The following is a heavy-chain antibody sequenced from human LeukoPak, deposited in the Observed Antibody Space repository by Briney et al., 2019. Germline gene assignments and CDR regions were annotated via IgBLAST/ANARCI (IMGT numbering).Heavy chain of an antibody. Sequence: SQTLSLTCAISGDTVSNTLAAWNWIRQSPSRGFEWLGRTYYRSQWFYDYAESVRSRMTIIVDTSKNQFSLRLTSVTPVDTAMYYCARDHAGLGFWGKGTLVTVSS. CDR2: TYYRSQWFY. CDR3: ARDHAGLGF. V-gene: IGHV6-1*01. D-gene: IGHD3-16*01. CDR1: GDTVSNTLAA. J-gene: IGHJ4*02.